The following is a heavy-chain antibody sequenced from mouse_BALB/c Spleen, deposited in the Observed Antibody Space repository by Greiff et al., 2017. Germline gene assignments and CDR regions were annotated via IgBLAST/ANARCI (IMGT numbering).Heavy chain of an antibody. V-gene: IGHV5-12-1*01. Sequence: EVKLMESGGGLVKPGGSLKLSCAASGFAFSSYDMSWVRQTPEKRLEWVAYISSGGGSTYYPDTVKGRFTISRDNAKNTLYLQMSSLKSEDTAMYYCARPSYGNSEGYFDYWGQGTTLTVSS. CDR3: ARPSYGNSEGYFDY. CDR1: GFAFSSYD. J-gene: IGHJ2*01. CDR2: ISSGGGST. D-gene: IGHD2-1*01.